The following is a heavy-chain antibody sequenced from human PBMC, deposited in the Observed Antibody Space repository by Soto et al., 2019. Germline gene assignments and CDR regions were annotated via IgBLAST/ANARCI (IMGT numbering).Heavy chain of an antibody. CDR2: IYYSGST. J-gene: IGHJ4*02. Sequence: PSETLSLTCTVSGCSISSYYWSWIRQPPGKGLEWIGYIYYSGSTNYNPSLKSRVTISVDTSKNQFSLKLSSVTAADTAVYYCARGHTRTGYSDYWGQGTLVTVSS. D-gene: IGHD3-9*01. CDR3: ARGHTRTGYSDY. CDR1: GCSISSYY. V-gene: IGHV4-59*12.